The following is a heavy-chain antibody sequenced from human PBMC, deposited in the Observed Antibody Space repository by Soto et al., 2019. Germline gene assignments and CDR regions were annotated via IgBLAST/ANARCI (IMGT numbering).Heavy chain of an antibody. J-gene: IGHJ5*02. CDR1: GGSFSGYY. D-gene: IGHD6-13*01. V-gene: IGHV4-34*01. Sequence: SETLSLTCAVYGGSFSGYYWSWIRQPPGKGLEWIGEINHSGSTNYNPSLKSRVTISVDTSKNQFSLKLSSVTAADTAAYYCAREPYSSSWYGRWFDTWGQGTLVNVS. CDR3: AREPYSSSWYGRWFDT. CDR2: INHSGST.